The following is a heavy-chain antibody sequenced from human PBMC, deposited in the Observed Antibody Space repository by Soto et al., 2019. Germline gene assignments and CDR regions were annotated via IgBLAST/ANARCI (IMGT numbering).Heavy chain of an antibody. CDR1: GGSISSYY. V-gene: IGHV4-59*08. CDR3: ARRPHCSSTSCYIDY. D-gene: IGHD2-2*02. J-gene: IGHJ4*02. CDR2: IYYSGST. Sequence: SETLSLTCTVSGGSISSYYWSWIRQPPGKGLEWIGYIYYSGSTNYNPSLKSRVTISVDTSKNQFSLKLSSVTAADTAVYYCARRPHCSSTSCYIDYWGQGTLVTVSS.